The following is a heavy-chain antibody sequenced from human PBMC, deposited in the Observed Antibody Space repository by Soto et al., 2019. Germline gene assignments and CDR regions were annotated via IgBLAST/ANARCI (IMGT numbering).Heavy chain of an antibody. CDR2: IKQDGSEQ. V-gene: IGHV3-7*01. CDR3: ARGSSLNY. Sequence: EVQLVESGGGLVQPGGSLRLSCVGSGFTLSSYWMSWARQAPGKGLEWLANIKQDGSEQHYVDSVKCRFSISRDNAQNSLFLHMSSLRDEDTAVYYCARGSSLNYWGQGTLVTVSS. D-gene: IGHD6-13*01. J-gene: IGHJ4*02. CDR1: GFTLSSYW.